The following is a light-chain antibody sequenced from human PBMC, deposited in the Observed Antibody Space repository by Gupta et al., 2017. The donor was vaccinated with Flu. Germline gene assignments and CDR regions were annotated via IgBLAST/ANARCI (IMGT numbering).Light chain of an antibody. V-gene: IGKV3-11*01. J-gene: IGKJ4*01. CDR2: DAS. Sequence: EFVLTQSPPTLSLSPGERATLSCRASQSVSSYLAWYQQKPGQAPRLRIYDASNRATGIPARFSGSGSGTDFTLTISSLEPEDVAVYYCQQRSNWPPITFGGGTKVEIK. CDR3: QQRSNWPPIT. CDR1: QSVSSY.